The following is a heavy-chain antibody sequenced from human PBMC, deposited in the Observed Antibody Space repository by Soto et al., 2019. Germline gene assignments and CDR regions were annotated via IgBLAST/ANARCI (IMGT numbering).Heavy chain of an antibody. CDR3: PRGTPVFFEY. J-gene: IGHJ4*02. CDR2: INAGNGNT. CDR1: GYTFTSYA. V-gene: IGHV1-3*01. Sequence: GAPLKVSCKASGYTFTSYAIHWVRQAPGQRLEWMGWINAGNGNTKYSQKFQGRVTITRDPSARTAYMELSSLRSEATAVHYCPRGTPVFFEYWGQETLVSVSS.